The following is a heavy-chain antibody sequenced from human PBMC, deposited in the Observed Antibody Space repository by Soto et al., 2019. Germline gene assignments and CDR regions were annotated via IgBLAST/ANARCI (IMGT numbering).Heavy chain of an antibody. CDR1: GYTFTGYY. J-gene: IGHJ5*02. CDR3: ARDLQRITIFGVVTAPYNWFDP. Sequence: ASVKVSCKASGYTFTGYYMHWVRQAPGQGLEWMGIINPSGGSTSYAQKFQGRVTMTRDTSTSTVYMELSSLRSEDTAVYYCARDLQRITIFGVVTAPYNWFDPWGQGTLVTVSS. V-gene: IGHV1-46*01. CDR2: INPSGGST. D-gene: IGHD3-3*01.